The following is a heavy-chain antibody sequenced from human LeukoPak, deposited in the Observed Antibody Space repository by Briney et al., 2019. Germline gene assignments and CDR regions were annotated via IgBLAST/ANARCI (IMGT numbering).Heavy chain of an antibody. CDR1: GFTFSSYW. V-gene: IGHV3-7*04. D-gene: IGHD7-27*01. CDR3: ARGVTHKWGYFDY. CDR2: IKQDGSEK. J-gene: IGHJ4*02. Sequence: PGGSLRLSCAASGFTFSSYWMSWVRQAPGKGLEWVANIKQDGSEKYCVDSVKGRFTISRENAKNSLYPQMNSLRAEDTAVYYCARGVTHKWGYFDYWGQGTLVTVSS.